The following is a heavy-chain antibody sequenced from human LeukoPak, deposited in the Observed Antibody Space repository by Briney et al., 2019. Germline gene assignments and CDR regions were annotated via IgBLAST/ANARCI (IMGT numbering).Heavy chain of an antibody. CDR2: ISSSGSTI. V-gene: IGHV3-48*03. Sequence: QPGGSLRLSCAASGFTFGSYEMNWVRQAPGKGLEWVPYISSSGSTIYYADSVKGRFTISRDNAKNSLYLQMNSLRAEDTAVYYCAELGITMIGGVWGKGTTVTISS. CDR3: AELGITMIGGV. D-gene: IGHD3-10*02. J-gene: IGHJ6*04. CDR1: GFTFGSYE.